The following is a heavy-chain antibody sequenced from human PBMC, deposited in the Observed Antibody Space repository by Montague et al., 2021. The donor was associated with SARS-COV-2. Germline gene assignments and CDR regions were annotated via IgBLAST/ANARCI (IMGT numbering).Heavy chain of an antibody. J-gene: IGHJ2*01. D-gene: IGHD6-19*01. CDR3: ARDGSGWSRDL. CDR2: YTFRTGLV. V-gene: IGHV3-21*04. CDR1: GFSVRPSS. Sequence: SLRLSCAASGFSVRPSSMRWARQAPGRGLEWVSFYTFRTGLVAYAESLRGRFTISGDSAKNSLYLQMNSLRADGTAVYYCARDGSGWSRDLWGRGTLVTVSS.